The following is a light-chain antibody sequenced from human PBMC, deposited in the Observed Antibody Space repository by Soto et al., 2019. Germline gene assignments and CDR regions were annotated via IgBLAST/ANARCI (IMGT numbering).Light chain of an antibody. Sequence: IQMTQSPSSLSASVSYRVTITFLASQSIRRSLNWYQQKPGKAPNLLIYAASSLQTGVPSRFTGSGSGTDFTLTISNLQPEDFAVYYCQQTYSSPRTFGQGAKVDIK. J-gene: IGKJ1*01. CDR1: QSIRRS. CDR3: QQTYSSPRT. V-gene: IGKV1-39*01. CDR2: AAS.